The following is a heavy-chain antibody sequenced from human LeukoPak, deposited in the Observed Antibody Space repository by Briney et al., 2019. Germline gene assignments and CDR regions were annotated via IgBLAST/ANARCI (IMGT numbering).Heavy chain of an antibody. D-gene: IGHD3-10*01. CDR3: ARARRITMVRGVIPNFDY. Sequence: ASETLSLTCAVYGGSFSGYYWSWIRQSPGKGLEWIGEINHSGSTNYNPSLKSRVTISVDTSKNQFSLKLSSVTAADTAVYYCARARRITMVRGVIPNFDYWGQGTLVTVSS. CDR1: GGSFSGYY. CDR2: INHSGST. J-gene: IGHJ4*02. V-gene: IGHV4-34*01.